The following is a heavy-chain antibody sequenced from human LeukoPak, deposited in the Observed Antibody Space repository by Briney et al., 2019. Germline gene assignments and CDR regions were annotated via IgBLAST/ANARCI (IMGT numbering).Heavy chain of an antibody. D-gene: IGHD1-26*01. V-gene: IGHV3-23*01. CDR3: AKSGTYRPFDY. CDR2: ISGSGGST. J-gene: IGHJ4*02. Sequence: GGSLRLSCAASGFTFSSYWMHWVRQAPGKGLEWVSAISGSGGSTYYADSVKGRFTISRDNSKNTLYLQMNSLRAEDTAVYYCAKSGTYRPFDYWGQGALVTVSS. CDR1: GFTFSSYW.